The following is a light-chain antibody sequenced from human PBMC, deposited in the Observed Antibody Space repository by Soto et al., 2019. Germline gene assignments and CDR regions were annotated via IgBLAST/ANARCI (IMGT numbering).Light chain of an antibody. V-gene: IGKV3-20*01. CDR1: QNFGSSY. CDR3: QQYGRSTTT. J-gene: IGKJ1*01. Sequence: EVFLTQSPDTVSLSPGERATLSCGASQNFGSSYLAWYQQKRGQAPRFLIYGASSRATGIPDRCSGSGYGTDLTLTISRMEIEDFEVYYCQQYGRSTTTFGQGTKVDIK. CDR2: GAS.